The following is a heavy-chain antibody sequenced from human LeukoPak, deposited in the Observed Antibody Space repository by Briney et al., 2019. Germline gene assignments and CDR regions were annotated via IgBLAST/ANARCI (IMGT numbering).Heavy chain of an antibody. CDR2: IYYSGST. Sequence: SETLSLTCTVSGGSISSSSHYWGWIRQPPGKGLEWIGSIYYSGSTYYNPSLKSRVTISVDTSKNQFSLKLSSVTVADTAVYYCARIRVKVVVITRGYYFDYWGQGTLVTVSS. D-gene: IGHD3-22*01. CDR3: ARIRVKVVVITRGYYFDY. CDR1: GGSISSSSHY. V-gene: IGHV4-39*01. J-gene: IGHJ4*02.